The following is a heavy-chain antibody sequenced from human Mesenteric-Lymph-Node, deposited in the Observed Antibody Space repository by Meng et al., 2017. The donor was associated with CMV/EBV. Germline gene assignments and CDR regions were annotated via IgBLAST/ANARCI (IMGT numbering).Heavy chain of an antibody. CDR3: ALGVGSGSSNWFDP. J-gene: IGHJ5*02. V-gene: IGHV4-34*02. Sequence: QLTAGGRGLLKASETLSLTCAVYGGSFSGYYWNWIRQPPGKGLEWIGEIHHSGSTNYNPSLKSRVTISVDTSKNQFSLKVTSVTAADTAVYYCALGVGSGSSNWFDPWGQGTLVTVSS. D-gene: IGHD3-10*01. CDR1: GGSFSGYY. CDR2: IHHSGST.